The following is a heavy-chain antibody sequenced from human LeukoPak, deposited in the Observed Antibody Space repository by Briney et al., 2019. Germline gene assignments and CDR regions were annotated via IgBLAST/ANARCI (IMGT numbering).Heavy chain of an antibody. CDR2: IYYSGST. CDR1: GGSISRGGYY. V-gene: IGHV4-31*03. CDR3: ATDARNWDAFDI. Sequence: SQTLSLTCTVSGGSISRGGYYWSWIRQHPGKGLEWIGYIYYSGSTYYNPSLKSRVTISVDTSKNQFSLKLSSVTAADTAVYYCATDARNWDAFDIWGQGTMVTVSS. J-gene: IGHJ3*02.